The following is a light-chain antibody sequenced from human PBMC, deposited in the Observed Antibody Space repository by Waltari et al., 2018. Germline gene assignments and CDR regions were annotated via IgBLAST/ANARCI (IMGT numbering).Light chain of an antibody. CDR3: QQYYSFPFT. V-gene: IGKV4-1*01. J-gene: IGKJ2*01. CDR1: QFILYESDNKNY. CDR2: WAS. Sequence: DIVMTQSPDSLTVSLGERVAINCRSSQFILYESDNKNYLGWYQQKPGQSPKLLISWASTRESGVPHRFSGSGSGTDFTLTISSLQAEDVAVYYCQQYYSFPFTFGQGTKLE.